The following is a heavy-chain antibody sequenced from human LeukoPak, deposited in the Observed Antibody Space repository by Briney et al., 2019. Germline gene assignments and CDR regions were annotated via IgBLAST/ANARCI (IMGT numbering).Heavy chain of an antibody. J-gene: IGHJ6*03. CDR2: IIPIFGTA. D-gene: IGHD6-13*01. CDR1: GGTFSSYA. V-gene: IGHV1-69*05. Sequence: SVKVSCKASGGTFSSYAIIWVRQAPGQGLEWMGRIIPIFGTANYAQKFQGRVTTTTDESTSTAYMELSSLRSEDTAVYYCARVGVQRAGTDYYYYYMDVWGKGTTVTVSS. CDR3: ARVGVQRAGTDYYYYYMDV.